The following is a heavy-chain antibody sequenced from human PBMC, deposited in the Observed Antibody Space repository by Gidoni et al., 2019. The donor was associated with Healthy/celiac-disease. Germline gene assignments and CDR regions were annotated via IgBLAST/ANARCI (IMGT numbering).Heavy chain of an antibody. CDR3: ASESLRFLEQPWIYYGSGSYYFGGDY. CDR1: GFTFSSYG. J-gene: IGHJ4*02. V-gene: IGHV3-33*01. Sequence: QVQLVESGGGVVQPGRSLRLSCAASGFTFSSYGMHWVRQAPGKGLEWVAVIWYDGSNKYYADSVKGRFTISRDNSKNTLYLQMNSLRAEDTAVYYCASESLRFLEQPWIYYGSGSYYFGGDYWGQGTLVTVSS. CDR2: IWYDGSNK. D-gene: IGHD3-10*01.